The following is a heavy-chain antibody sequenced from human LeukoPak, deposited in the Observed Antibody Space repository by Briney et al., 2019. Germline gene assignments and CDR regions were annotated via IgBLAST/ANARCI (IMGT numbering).Heavy chain of an antibody. CDR3: ARVDRDGYYYMDV. CDR1: GYTFTSYG. V-gene: IGHV1-18*01. J-gene: IGHJ6*03. CDR2: ISAYNGNT. Sequence: GASVTVSCKASGYTFTSYGISWVRQAPGQGLEWMGWISAYNGNTNYAQKLQGRVTMTTDTSTSAAYMELRSLRSDDTAVYYCARVDRDGYYYMDVWGKGTTVTVSS. D-gene: IGHD3-9*01.